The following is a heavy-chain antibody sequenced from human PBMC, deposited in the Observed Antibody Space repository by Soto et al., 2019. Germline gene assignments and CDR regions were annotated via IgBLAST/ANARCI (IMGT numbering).Heavy chain of an antibody. CDR3: ARVDSSGSYFDY. Sequence: QVQLQESGPGLVKPSETLSLTCTVSGGSISSYYWSWIRQPPGKGLEWIAYIYYTGSTNYNPSLNSRVTLSADTSKNQFSLKLISVTAADTAMYYCARVDSSGSYFDYWGQGTLVTVSS. J-gene: IGHJ4*02. V-gene: IGHV4-59*01. CDR2: IYYTGST. D-gene: IGHD3-22*01. CDR1: GGSISSYY.